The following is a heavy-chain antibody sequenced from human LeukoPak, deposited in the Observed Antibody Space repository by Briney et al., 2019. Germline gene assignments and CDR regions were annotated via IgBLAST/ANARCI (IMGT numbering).Heavy chain of an antibody. V-gene: IGHV1-3*01. CDR1: QYCFSDYA. Sequence: ASVTVSCTASQYCFSDYAIHWVRQAPGQRLEWMGWIDAGNGNTKYSQKFQGRVTITRDTSASTAYMELSSLRSEDTAVYYCARGPSPELLDYWGQGTLVTVSS. J-gene: IGHJ4*02. CDR3: ARGPSPELLDY. CDR2: IDAGNGNT. D-gene: IGHD1-7*01.